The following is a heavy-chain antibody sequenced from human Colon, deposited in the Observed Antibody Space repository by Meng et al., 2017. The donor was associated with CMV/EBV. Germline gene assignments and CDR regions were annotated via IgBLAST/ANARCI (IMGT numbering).Heavy chain of an antibody. CDR2: IRHDGSIK. CDR1: GFTFSNYG. Sequence: GESLKISCAASGFTFSNYGMHWVRQAPGKGLQWVAFIRHDGSIKYYEDSVMGRFTISRDDSKNTMYLQMNRLRPEDTALYYCAKGGGSYRAEYWGQGTLVTVSS. CDR3: AKGGGSYRAEY. J-gene: IGHJ4*02. D-gene: IGHD3-16*02. V-gene: IGHV3-30*02.